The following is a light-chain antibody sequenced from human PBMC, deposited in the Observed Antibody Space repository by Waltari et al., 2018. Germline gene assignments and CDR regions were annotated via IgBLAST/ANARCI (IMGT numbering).Light chain of an antibody. Sequence: IVLTQSPGTLSLSPGERATLSCRASQSVGKSLAWYQQKPGQAPRLLIYDASTRATGIPDRFSGSGSGTDFSLSISRLEPDDLAVYYCQHYVRLPVTFGQGTKVEFK. CDR3: QHYVRLPVT. CDR1: QSVGKS. J-gene: IGKJ1*01. CDR2: DAS. V-gene: IGKV3-20*01.